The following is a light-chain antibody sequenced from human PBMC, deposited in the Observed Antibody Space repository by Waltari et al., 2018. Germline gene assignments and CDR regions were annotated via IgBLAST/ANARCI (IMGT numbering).Light chain of an antibody. CDR2: VNSDGSH. V-gene: IGLV4-69*01. CDR3: QTGGHGTWV. CDR1: SGHSSHI. J-gene: IGLJ3*02. Sequence: QLVLTHSPSASASLGASVKLTCTLASGHSSHIIARHPQKPEKGPRFLMKVNSDGSHTKGDEIPDRFSGSSSGPERYLTISSVQSEDEADYYCQTGGHGTWVFGGGTKLTVL.